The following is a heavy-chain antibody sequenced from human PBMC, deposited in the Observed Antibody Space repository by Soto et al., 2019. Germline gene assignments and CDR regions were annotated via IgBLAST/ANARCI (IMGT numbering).Heavy chain of an antibody. V-gene: IGHV1-69*02. Sequence: QVQLVQSGAEVKKPGSSVKVSCKASVGTFSSYTISWVRQAPGQGLEWMGRIIPILGIANYAQKFQGRVTINAAKPTSTAYMALSSPRSEDTAVYYCATARPPKTAAAPYYYYGMDVWGQGTTVTVSS. J-gene: IGHJ6*02. CDR3: ATARPPKTAAAPYYYYGMDV. CDR1: VGTFSSYT. D-gene: IGHD6-13*01. CDR2: IIPILGIA.